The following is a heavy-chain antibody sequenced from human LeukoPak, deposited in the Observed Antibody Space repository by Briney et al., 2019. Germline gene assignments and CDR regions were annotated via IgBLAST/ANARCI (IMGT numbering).Heavy chain of an antibody. D-gene: IGHD1-14*01. J-gene: IGHJ3*02. CDR1: GFTFRSYE. Sequence: GGSLRLSCAASGFTFRSYEMHWVRQVTGKGLEWVSGIGTAGDPYYPDYVKGRFTISRDNAKNSLYLQMNSLRAEDTALYYCARTLRLGTPRAFDIWGRGTVVTVSS. CDR3: ARTLRLGTPRAFDI. V-gene: IGHV3-13*05. CDR2: IGTAGDP.